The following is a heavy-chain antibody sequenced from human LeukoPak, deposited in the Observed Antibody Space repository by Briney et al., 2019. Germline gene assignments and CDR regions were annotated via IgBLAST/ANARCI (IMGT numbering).Heavy chain of an antibody. J-gene: IGHJ5*02. Sequence: SGGSLRLSCAASGFTFSSYSMNWVRQAPGKGLEWVSYISSSSSTIYYAESVKGRFTISRDNAKNSLYLQMNSLRAEDTAVYYCARDLCSSTSCPGRLLWFGELSNWFDPWGQGTLVTVSS. V-gene: IGHV3-48*01. CDR1: GFTFSSYS. D-gene: IGHD3-10*01. CDR2: ISSSSSTI. CDR3: ARDLCSSTSCPGRLLWFGELSNWFDP.